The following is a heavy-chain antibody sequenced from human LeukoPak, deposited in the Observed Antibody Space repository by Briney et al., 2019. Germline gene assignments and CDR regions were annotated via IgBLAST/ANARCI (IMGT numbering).Heavy chain of an antibody. Sequence: TTSETLSLTCTVSGASISDYFWNWIRQPPGKGLEWVGYISSSGNTNYNPPLKSRVTISVDTSKNRFSLKLSSVTAADTAVFYCARDGYLGSSVLDYWGQGTLVTVSS. CDR2: ISSSGNT. D-gene: IGHD3-16*01. CDR3: ARDGYLGSSVLDY. J-gene: IGHJ4*02. CDR1: GASISDYF. V-gene: IGHV4-59*01.